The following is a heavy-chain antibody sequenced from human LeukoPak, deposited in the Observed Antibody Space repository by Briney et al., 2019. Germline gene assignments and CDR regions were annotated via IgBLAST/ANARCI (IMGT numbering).Heavy chain of an antibody. J-gene: IGHJ3*02. V-gene: IGHV3-48*04. D-gene: IGHD3-16*01. Sequence: PGGSLRLSCAASGFTFSSYSMNWVRQAPGKGLEWVSYISGSSNTKYYADSVKGRFTISRDNAKNTLFLQMNSLRAEDTAVYYCAREGETWGILIWGQGTMVTVSS. CDR3: AREGETWGILI. CDR2: ISGSSNTK. CDR1: GFTFSSYS.